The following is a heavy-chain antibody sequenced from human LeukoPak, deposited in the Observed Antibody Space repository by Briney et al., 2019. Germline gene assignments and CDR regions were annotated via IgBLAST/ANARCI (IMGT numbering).Heavy chain of an antibody. CDR3: ARCVSTYVWGSYRYGYFDY. Sequence: SETLSLTCTVSGGSISSYYWGWIRQPPGKGLEWIGSIYYSGSTYYNPSLKSRVTISVDTSKNQFSLKLSSVTAADTAVYYCARCVSTYVWGSYRYGYFDYWGQGTLVTVSS. CDR1: GGSISSYY. CDR2: IYYSGST. V-gene: IGHV4-39*07. D-gene: IGHD3-16*02. J-gene: IGHJ4*02.